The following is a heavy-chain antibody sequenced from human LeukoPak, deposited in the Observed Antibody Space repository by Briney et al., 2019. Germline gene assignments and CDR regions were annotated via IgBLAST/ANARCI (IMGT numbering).Heavy chain of an antibody. Sequence: GGSLRLSCAASGFTVSSNYMSWVRQAPGKGLEWVSVIYSGGSTYYADSVKGRFTISRDNSKNTLYLQMNSLRAEDTAVYYCARAPGAYYDILTGYYTPYHYYGMDVWGQGTTVTVSS. CDR3: ARAPGAYYDILTGYYTPYHYYGMDV. J-gene: IGHJ6*02. CDR2: IYSGGST. CDR1: GFTVSSNY. V-gene: IGHV3-53*01. D-gene: IGHD3-9*01.